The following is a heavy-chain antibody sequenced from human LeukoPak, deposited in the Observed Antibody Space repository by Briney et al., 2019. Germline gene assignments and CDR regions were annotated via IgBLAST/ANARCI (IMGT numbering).Heavy chain of an antibody. V-gene: IGHV1-46*01. Sequence: ASVKVSCKASGHTFTTYYVHLVRQAPGQGLEWMGVINPSGDGTNYPQKFQGRVAITADESTSTAYMELSSLRSEDTAVYYCARGPYGITIFGVSPYYFDYWGQGTLVTVSS. CDR2: INPSGDGT. CDR3: ARGPYGITIFGVSPYYFDY. CDR1: GHTFTTYY. J-gene: IGHJ4*02. D-gene: IGHD3-3*01.